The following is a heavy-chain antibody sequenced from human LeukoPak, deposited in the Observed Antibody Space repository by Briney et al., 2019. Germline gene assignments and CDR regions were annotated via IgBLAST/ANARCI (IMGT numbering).Heavy chain of an antibody. CDR3: ARGPGSFNWFDP. CDR2: IYYSGST. Sequence: PSETLSLTCTVSGGSISSYYWSWIRQPPGKGLEWIGYIYYSGSTNYNPSLKSRVTISVDTSKNQFSLKLSSVTAADTAVYYCARGPGSFNWFDPWGQRTLVTVSS. J-gene: IGHJ5*02. V-gene: IGHV4-59*12. CDR1: GGSISSYY. D-gene: IGHD1-26*01.